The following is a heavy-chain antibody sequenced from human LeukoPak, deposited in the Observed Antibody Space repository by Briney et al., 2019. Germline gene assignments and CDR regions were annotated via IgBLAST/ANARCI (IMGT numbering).Heavy chain of an antibody. Sequence: SETLSLTCAVYGGSFSGYYWSWIRQPPGKGLEWIGEINHSGSTNYNPSLKSRVTISVDTSKNQFSLKLSSVTAADTAVYYCARSGLDYVIGYWGQGTLVTVSS. D-gene: IGHD3-16*01. V-gene: IGHV4-34*01. J-gene: IGHJ4*02. CDR2: INHSGST. CDR3: ARSGLDYVIGY. CDR1: GGSFSGYY.